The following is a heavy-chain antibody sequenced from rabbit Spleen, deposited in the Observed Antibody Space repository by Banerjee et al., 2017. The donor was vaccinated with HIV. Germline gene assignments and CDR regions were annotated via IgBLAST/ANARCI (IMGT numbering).Heavy chain of an antibody. D-gene: IGHD3-1*01. CDR1: GFSFSNSYW. CDR2: IDTASGVTT. V-gene: IGHV1S45*01. J-gene: IGHJ4*01. Sequence: QEQLEESGGDLVKPEGSLTLTCTASGFSFSNSYWICWVRQAPGKGLEWIGCIDTASGVTTYYASWTKGRFSISKTSSTTMTLQMTSLTAADTATYLCARDGSGFGYFTLWGQGTLVTVS. CDR3: ARDGSGFGYFTL.